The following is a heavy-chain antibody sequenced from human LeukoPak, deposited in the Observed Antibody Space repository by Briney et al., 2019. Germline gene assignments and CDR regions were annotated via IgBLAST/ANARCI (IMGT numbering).Heavy chain of an antibody. CDR3: ARRKSGSYFNWFDP. CDR2: IYYSGST. Sequence: SETLSLTCAVSGGSISSSSYYWGWLRQPPGTGLEWIGSIYYSGSTYYNPSLKSRVTISVDTSKNQFSLKVSSVTAADTAVYYCARRKSGSYFNWFDPWGQGTLVTVSS. D-gene: IGHD1-26*01. V-gene: IGHV4-39*01. CDR1: GGSISSSSYY. J-gene: IGHJ5*02.